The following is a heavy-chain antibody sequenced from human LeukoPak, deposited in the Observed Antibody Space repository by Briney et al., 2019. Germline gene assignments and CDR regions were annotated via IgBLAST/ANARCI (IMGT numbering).Heavy chain of an antibody. Sequence: SETLSLTCTVPGGSISSGGYYWSWIRQHPGKGLEWIGYIYYSGSTYYNPSPKSRVTISVDTSKNQFSLKLSSVTAADTAVYYCARDAIPAATPYYYYGMDVWGKGTTVTVSS. CDR2: IYYSGST. D-gene: IGHD2-2*01. V-gene: IGHV4-31*03. CDR3: ARDAIPAATPYYYYGMDV. J-gene: IGHJ6*04. CDR1: GGSISSGGYY.